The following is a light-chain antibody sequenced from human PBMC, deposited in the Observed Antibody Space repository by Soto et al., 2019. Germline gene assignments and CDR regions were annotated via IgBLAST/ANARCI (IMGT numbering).Light chain of an antibody. CDR2: DIS. CDR3: QQYKSWPLT. V-gene: IGKV3D-15*01. J-gene: IGKJ4*01. CDR1: QSVSSN. Sequence: ETEMTQSPATLSVSPGERATLSCRASQSVSSNLAWYQQKPGQPPRLLIYDISTRATGIPTRFSGSGSGTEFTITISSLQSEDFAVYYCQQYKSWPLTFGGGTKVDIK.